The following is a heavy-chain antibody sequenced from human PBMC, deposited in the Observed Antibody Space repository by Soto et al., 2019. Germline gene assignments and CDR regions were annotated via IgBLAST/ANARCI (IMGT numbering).Heavy chain of an antibody. Sequence: GESLKSSCQFSGYTFTIYWIGWVLQMPGKGLEWMGIIYPSDSDTRYSPSFQGQVTISADQSINTAYLQWDSLKASDTAIYYCARPANTVADHFDLWGQGTPVTVSS. CDR3: ARPANTVADHFDL. J-gene: IGHJ4*02. CDR1: GYTFTIYW. CDR2: IYPSDSDT. V-gene: IGHV5-51*01. D-gene: IGHD4-17*01.